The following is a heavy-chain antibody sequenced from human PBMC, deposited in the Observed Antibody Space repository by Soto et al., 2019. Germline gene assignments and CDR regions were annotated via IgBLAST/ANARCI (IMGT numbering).Heavy chain of an antibody. V-gene: IGHV1-69*13. Sequence: GASVKVSCKASGGTFSSYAISWVRQAPGQGLEWMGGIIPIFGTANYAQKFQGRVTITADESTSTAYMELSSLRSEDTAVYYCARGDGELANYYYYGMDVWGQGTTVTVSS. CDR1: GGTFSSYA. CDR3: ARGDGELANYYYYGMDV. J-gene: IGHJ6*02. D-gene: IGHD3-10*01. CDR2: IIPIFGTA.